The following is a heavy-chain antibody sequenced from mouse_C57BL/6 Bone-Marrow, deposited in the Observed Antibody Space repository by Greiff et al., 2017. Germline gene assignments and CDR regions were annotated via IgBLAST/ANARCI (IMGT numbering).Heavy chain of an antibody. D-gene: IGHD1-1*01. CDR1: GYTFTSYG. Sequence: VQLQQSGAELARPGASVKLSCKASGYTFTSYGISWVKQRTGQGLEWIGEIYPRSGNTYSNEKFKGKATLTADKSSSTASMELRSLTSEYSAVYFCSFITTVVAPYWCQGTTLTVSS. V-gene: IGHV1-81*01. CDR3: SFITTVVAPY. CDR2: IYPRSGNT. J-gene: IGHJ2*01.